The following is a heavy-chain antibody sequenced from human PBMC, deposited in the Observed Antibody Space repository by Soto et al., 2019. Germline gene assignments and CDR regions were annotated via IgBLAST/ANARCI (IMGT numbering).Heavy chain of an antibody. J-gene: IGHJ3*02. V-gene: IGHV1-2*02. CDR3: ARSADPYVACDI. CDR2: INPNSGGT. Sequence: QVQLVQSGADVKNPGALVKVSCKASGYTFSGYFIQWMRQAPGQGLEWMGWINPNSGGTNYAQKLQSRVTRTRDMSISTADMELRTLRSHDTAVYYCARSADPYVACDIWGQGTLVTVSS. CDR1: GYTFSGYF. D-gene: IGHD3-10*02.